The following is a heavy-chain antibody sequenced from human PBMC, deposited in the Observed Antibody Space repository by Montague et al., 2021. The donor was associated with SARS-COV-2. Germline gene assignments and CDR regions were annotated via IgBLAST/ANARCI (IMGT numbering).Heavy chain of an antibody. CDR1: GGFISDSSLY. J-gene: IGHJ4*02. V-gene: IGHV4-39*01. CDR3: APGILGWSEGEGGDY. CDR2: IFYNGRT. Sequence: SETLSLTCTVSGGFISDSSLYWGWIRQPPGRGLEWVGSIFYNGRTYYNPSLRSRVTISVDTSKNQFSLKLTSVTASDTAVYYCAPGILGWSEGEGGDYWGLGTLVTVSS. D-gene: IGHD3-3*01.